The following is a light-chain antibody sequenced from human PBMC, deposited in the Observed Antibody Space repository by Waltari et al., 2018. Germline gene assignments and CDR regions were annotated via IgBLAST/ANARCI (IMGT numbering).Light chain of an antibody. CDR3: MQGTHWPT. Sequence: DVVMTQSPLSLPVTLGQPASISCRSSQSLVHSDGNTYLNWFQQRPGQSPRRLIYKVSNRDSGVPDRFSGSVSGTAFPLKISRVEAEDVGVYYCMQGTHWPTFGHVTKLAI. V-gene: IGKV2-30*02. CDR2: KVS. J-gene: IGKJ2*01. CDR1: QSLVHSDGNTY.